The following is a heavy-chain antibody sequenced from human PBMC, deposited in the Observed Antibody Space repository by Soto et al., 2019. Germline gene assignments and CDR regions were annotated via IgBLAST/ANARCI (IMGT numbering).Heavy chain of an antibody. V-gene: IGHV4-59*08. J-gene: IGHJ4*02. CDR1: GGSISSYY. Sequence: PSETLSLTCTVSGGSISSYYYSWIRQPPGKGLEWIGYIYYSGSTNYNPSLKSRVTISVDTSKNQFSLKLSSVTAADTAVYYCAASGVTIFGVDQFDYWGQGTLVTVSS. CDR3: AASGVTIFGVDQFDY. CDR2: IYYSGST. D-gene: IGHD3-3*01.